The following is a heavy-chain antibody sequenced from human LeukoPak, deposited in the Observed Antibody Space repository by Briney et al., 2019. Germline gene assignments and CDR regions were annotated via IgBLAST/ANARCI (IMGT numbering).Heavy chain of an antibody. Sequence: SETLSLTCAVYGGSLSYYYWSWIRQSPEKGLEWIGEINRSGSTNYNPSLKSRVSISVDTSKNQFSLKLGSVTAADTAVYYCARGGFYCGDDCYVDYWGQGTLVTVSS. D-gene: IGHD2-21*02. V-gene: IGHV4-34*01. CDR3: ARGGFYCGDDCYVDY. CDR2: INRSGST. CDR1: GGSLSYYY. J-gene: IGHJ4*02.